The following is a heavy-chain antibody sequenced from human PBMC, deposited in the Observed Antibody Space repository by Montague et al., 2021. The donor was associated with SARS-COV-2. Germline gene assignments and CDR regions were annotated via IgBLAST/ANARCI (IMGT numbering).Heavy chain of an antibody. CDR1: GGSISSGGYY. CDR3: ARLVWFGELSSENWFDP. Sequence: SETLSLTCTVSGGSISSGGYYWSWIRRHPGKGLEWIGSIYYSGSTYYNSSLKIRVTLSVDTSKNQFSLKLNSVTAADTAVYYCARLVWFGELSSENWFDPWGQGTLVTVSS. V-gene: IGHV4-39*01. J-gene: IGHJ5*02. D-gene: IGHD3-10*01. CDR2: IYYSGST.